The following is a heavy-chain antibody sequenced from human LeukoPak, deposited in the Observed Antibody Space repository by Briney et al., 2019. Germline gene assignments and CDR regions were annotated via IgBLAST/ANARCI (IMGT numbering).Heavy chain of an antibody. Sequence: SETLSLTCTVSGGSISSYYWSWIRQPPGKGLEWIGYIYYSGSTNYNPSLKSRVTISVDTSKNQFSLKLSSVTAADTAVYYCARALGYCSSTSCYTVWFDPWGQGTLVTVSS. CDR2: IYYSGST. D-gene: IGHD2-2*02. J-gene: IGHJ5*02. V-gene: IGHV4-59*01. CDR1: GGSISSYY. CDR3: ARALGYCSSTSCYTVWFDP.